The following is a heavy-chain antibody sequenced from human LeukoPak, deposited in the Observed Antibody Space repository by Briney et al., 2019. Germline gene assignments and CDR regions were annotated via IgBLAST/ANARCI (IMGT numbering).Heavy chain of an antibody. CDR3: ASFHIVGATRSVDY. J-gene: IGHJ4*02. V-gene: IGHV3-21*01. CDR2: ISSSSSYI. Sequence: GGSLRLSCAASGFTFSSYSMNWVRQAPRKGLESVSSISSSSSYIYYADSVKGRFTISRDNAKNSLYLQMNSLRAEDTAVYYCASFHIVGATRSVDYWGQGTLVTVSS. D-gene: IGHD1-26*01. CDR1: GFTFSSYS.